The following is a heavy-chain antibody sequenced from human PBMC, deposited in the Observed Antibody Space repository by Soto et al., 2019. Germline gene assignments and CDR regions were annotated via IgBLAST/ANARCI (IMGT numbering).Heavy chain of an antibody. CDR1: GYTFTGYY. Sequence: QVQLVQSGAEVKKPGASVKVSCKASGYTFTGYYMHWVRQAPGQGLEWMGWINPNSGGTNYAQKFQGWVTMTRDTSISTAYMELSRRRSDDTAVYYCARALVLGSSSGRGLVYWGQGTLVTVSS. CDR3: ARALVLGSSSGRGLVY. D-gene: IGHD3-10*01. J-gene: IGHJ4*02. V-gene: IGHV1-2*04. CDR2: INPNSGGT.